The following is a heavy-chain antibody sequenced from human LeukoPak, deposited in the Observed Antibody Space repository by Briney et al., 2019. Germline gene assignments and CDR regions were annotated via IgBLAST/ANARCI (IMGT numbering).Heavy chain of an antibody. J-gene: IGHJ6*02. CDR1: GYTFTVYY. D-gene: IGHD4-17*01. CDR2: INPNSGGT. Sequence: GASVTVSFTASGYTFTVYYMHWVRQAPGQGLEWMGWINPNSGGTNYAQKFQGRVTITRDTSISTAYMELSRLRSDDTAVYYCARGDDYGDYYYYGMDVWGQGTTVSVSS. CDR3: ARGDDYGDYYYYGMDV. V-gene: IGHV1-2*02.